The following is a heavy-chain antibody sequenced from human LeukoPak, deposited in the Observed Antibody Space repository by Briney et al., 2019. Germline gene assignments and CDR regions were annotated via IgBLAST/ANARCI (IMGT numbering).Heavy chain of an antibody. J-gene: IGHJ5*02. V-gene: IGHV4-4*07. D-gene: IGHD5-12*01. CDR1: GGSISSYY. CDR3: ARGLAYSGYEVNWFDP. Sequence: TSSETLSLTCTVSGGSISSYYWSWIRQPAGKGLEWIGRIYTSGSTNYNPSLKSRVTMSVDTSKNQFSLKLSSVTAADTAVYYCARGLAYSGYEVNWFDPWGQGTLVTVSS. CDR2: IYTSGST.